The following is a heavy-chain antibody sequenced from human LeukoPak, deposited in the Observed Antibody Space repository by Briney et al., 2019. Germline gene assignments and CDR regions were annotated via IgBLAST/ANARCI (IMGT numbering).Heavy chain of an antibody. D-gene: IGHD3-22*01. CDR3: AREGFDSSGYKVVFDY. Sequence: GGSLRLSCAASGFSFTRYDMHWVRQATGKGLEWVSAIGTAGDTYYPDSVKGRFTISRENAKNTLYLQMNSLRDGDTAVYYCAREGFDSSGYKVVFDYWAQGTLVTVSS. CDR2: IGTAGDT. CDR1: GFSFTRYD. V-gene: IGHV3-13*01. J-gene: IGHJ4*02.